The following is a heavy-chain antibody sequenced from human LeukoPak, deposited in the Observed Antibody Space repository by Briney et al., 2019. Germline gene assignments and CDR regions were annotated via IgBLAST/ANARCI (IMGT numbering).Heavy chain of an antibody. Sequence: GGSLRLSCAASGFTFSSYSMNWVRQAPGKGLEWVSYISSSGSTIYYADSVKGRFTTYRDNAKNSLYLHMTSLRAEDTAVYYCASHCGGDCYRSVQTWGQGTLVTVSS. CDR2: ISSSGSTI. D-gene: IGHD2-21*01. CDR3: ASHCGGDCYRSVQT. CDR1: GFTFSSYS. V-gene: IGHV3-48*01. J-gene: IGHJ5*02.